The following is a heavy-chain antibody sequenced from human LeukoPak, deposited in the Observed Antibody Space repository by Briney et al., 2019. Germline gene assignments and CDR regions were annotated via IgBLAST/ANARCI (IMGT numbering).Heavy chain of an antibody. Sequence: ASVKVSCKASGYTFTSYYMHWVRQAPGQGREWMGIINPSGGSTSYAQKFQGRVTMTRDTSTSTVYMELSSLRSEDTAVYYCARSSRITMIVLVTKGGFDYWGQGTLVTVSS. D-gene: IGHD3-22*01. J-gene: IGHJ4*02. V-gene: IGHV1-46*01. CDR2: INPSGGST. CDR1: GYTFTSYY. CDR3: ARSSRITMIVLVTKGGFDY.